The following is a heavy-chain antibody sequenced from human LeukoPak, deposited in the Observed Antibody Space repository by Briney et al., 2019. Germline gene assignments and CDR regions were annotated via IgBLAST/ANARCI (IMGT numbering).Heavy chain of an antibody. J-gene: IGHJ4*02. Sequence: GGSLRLSCAASGFSFSNHAMHWVRQAAGRGLQYVAAISANGGDTYYANSVKGRFTISRDNSKNTLYLQMGSLRAEDMAMYYCGSISGGPSGDFWGQGTLVTVSS. CDR1: GFSFSNHA. CDR3: GSISGGPSGDF. CDR2: ISANGGDT. D-gene: IGHD3-10*01. V-gene: IGHV3-64*01.